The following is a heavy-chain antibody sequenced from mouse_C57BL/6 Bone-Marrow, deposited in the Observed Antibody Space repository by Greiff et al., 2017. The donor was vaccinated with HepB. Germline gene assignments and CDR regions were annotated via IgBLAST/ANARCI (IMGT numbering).Heavy chain of an antibody. V-gene: IGHV1-81*01. CDR3: ARRIYKHYYGSSSFAY. CDR2: IYPRSGNT. D-gene: IGHD1-1*01. Sequence: LVESGAELARPGASVKLSCKASGYTFTSYGISWVKQRTGQGLEWIGEIYPRSGNTYYNEKFKGKATLTADKSSSTAYMELRSLTSEDSAVYFCARRIYKHYYGSSSFAYWGQGTLVTVSA. CDR1: GYTFTSYG. J-gene: IGHJ3*01.